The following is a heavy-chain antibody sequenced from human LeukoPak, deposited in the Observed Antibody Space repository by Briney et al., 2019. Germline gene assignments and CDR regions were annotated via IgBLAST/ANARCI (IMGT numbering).Heavy chain of an antibody. CDR3: ARRQGIAVAGTTLKAFDI. CDR1: GGSFSGYY. J-gene: IGHJ3*02. D-gene: IGHD6-19*01. CDR2: INHSGST. Sequence: SETLSLTCAVYGGSFSGYYWSWIRQPPGKGLEWIGEINHSGSTNYNPPLKSRVTISVDTSKNQFSLKLSSVTAADTAVYYCARRQGIAVAGTTLKAFDIWGQGTMVTVSS. V-gene: IGHV4-34*01.